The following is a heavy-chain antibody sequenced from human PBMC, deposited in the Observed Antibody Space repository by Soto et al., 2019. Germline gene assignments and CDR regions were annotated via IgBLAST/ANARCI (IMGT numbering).Heavy chain of an antibody. CDR3: ARGYDFWSGFETPDAFDI. V-gene: IGHV1-69*02. D-gene: IGHD3-3*01. Sequence: GASVKVSCKASGGTFSSYTISWVRQAPGQGLEWMGRIIPILGIANYAQKFQGRVTITADKSTSTAYMELSSLRSEDTAVYYCARGYDFWSGFETPDAFDIWGQGTMVTVSS. CDR1: GGTFSSYT. J-gene: IGHJ3*02. CDR2: IIPILGIA.